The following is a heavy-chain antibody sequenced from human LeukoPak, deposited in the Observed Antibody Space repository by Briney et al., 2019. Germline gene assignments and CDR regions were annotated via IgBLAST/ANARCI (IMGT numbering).Heavy chain of an antibody. D-gene: IGHD5-24*01. V-gene: IGHV3-48*01. J-gene: IGHJ4*02. CDR1: GFTFSSYI. Sequence: GGSLRLSCAASGFTFSSYIMNWVRRAPGKGLEWVSYISSRGGTIYYADSVKGRFTISRDNAQNSLYLQMNSLRAEDTAVYYCARQGWLHLNFLDYWGQGALVTVSS. CDR3: ARQGWLHLNFLDY. CDR2: ISSRGGTI.